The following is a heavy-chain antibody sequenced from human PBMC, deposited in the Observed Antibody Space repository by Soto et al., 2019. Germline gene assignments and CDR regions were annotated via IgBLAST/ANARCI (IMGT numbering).Heavy chain of an antibody. D-gene: IGHD2-15*01. CDR1: GYTFTNFG. CDR2: ISAYNGNT. J-gene: IGHJ4*02. Sequence: QVQLVQSGAEVKKPGASVKVSCKASGYTFTNFGISWVRQAPGQGLEWMGWISAYNGNTNYAQKFQGRLTMTTDTSTSTVYMELRSLRSDVTAVYYCARGATPIDYWGQGTLVSVSS. CDR3: ARGATPIDY. V-gene: IGHV1-18*01.